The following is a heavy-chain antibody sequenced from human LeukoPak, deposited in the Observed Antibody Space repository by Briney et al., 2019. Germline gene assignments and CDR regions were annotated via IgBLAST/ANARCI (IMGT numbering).Heavy chain of an antibody. J-gene: IGHJ4*02. CDR1: GGSISSNNYY. CDR2: IYYSGST. D-gene: IGHD6-13*01. Sequence: PSETLSLTCTVSGGSISSNNYYWGWIRQPPGKGLEWIGSIYYSGSTNYNPSLKSRITISVDTSKNQFSLKLSSVTAADTAVYYCARGIMGITATGSEWGQGTLVTVSS. V-gene: IGHV4-39*07. CDR3: ARGIMGITATGSE.